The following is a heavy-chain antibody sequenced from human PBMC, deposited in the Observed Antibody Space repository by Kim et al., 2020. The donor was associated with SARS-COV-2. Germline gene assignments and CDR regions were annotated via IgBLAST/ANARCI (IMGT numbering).Heavy chain of an antibody. D-gene: IGHD3-22*01. CDR3: ARRPDYYDSSGYDIDPFRVVGALDY. V-gene: IGHV4-30-2*01. Sequence: SETLSLTCAVSGGSISSGGYSWSWIRQPPGKGLEWIGYIYHSGSTYYNPSLKSRVTISVDRSKNQFSLKLSSVTAADTAVYYCARRPDYYDSSGYDIDPFRVVGALDYWGQGTLVTVSS. CDR1: GGSISSGGYS. CDR2: IYHSGST. J-gene: IGHJ4*02.